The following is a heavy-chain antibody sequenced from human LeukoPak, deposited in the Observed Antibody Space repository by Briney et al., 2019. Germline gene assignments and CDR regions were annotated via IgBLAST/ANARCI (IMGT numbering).Heavy chain of an antibody. CDR2: ISAYNGNT. CDR3: AREGLLRYFDWLPPYNWFDP. D-gene: IGHD3-9*01. J-gene: IGHJ5*02. V-gene: IGHV1-18*01. CDR1: GYTFTSYG. Sequence: ASVKVSCKASGYTFTSYGISWVRQAPGQGLEWMGWISAYNGNTNYAQKLQGRVTMTTDTSTSTAYMELRSLRSDDTAVYYCAREGLLRYFDWLPPYNWFDPWGQGTLVTVSS.